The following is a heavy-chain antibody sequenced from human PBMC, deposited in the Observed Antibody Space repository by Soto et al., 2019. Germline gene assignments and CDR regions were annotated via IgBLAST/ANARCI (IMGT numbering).Heavy chain of an antibody. J-gene: IGHJ4*02. Sequence: PSETLSLTCAVYGGSFSGYYWSWIRQPPGKGLEWIGEINHSGSTNYNPSLKSRVTISVDTSKNQFSLKLSSVTAADTAVYYRAREQWFGELSSDYWGQGTLVT. D-gene: IGHD3-10*01. CDR1: GGSFSGYY. CDR2: INHSGST. V-gene: IGHV4-34*01. CDR3: AREQWFGELSSDY.